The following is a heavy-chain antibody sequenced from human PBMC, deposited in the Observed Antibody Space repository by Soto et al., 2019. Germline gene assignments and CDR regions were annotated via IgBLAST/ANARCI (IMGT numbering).Heavy chain of an antibody. CDR1: GFTFSNHG. CDR2: ISFEGSIK. V-gene: IGHV3-30*03. CDR3: ARDSGVGSCSGGSCYTSNWFDP. J-gene: IGHJ5*02. D-gene: IGHD2-15*01. Sequence: QVQLVESGGGVVQPGRSLRLSCVASGFTFSNHGMHWVRQAPGKGLEWVAVISFEGSIKYYTDSVKGRFTISRDHSKNTVYLQMNSLRAEDTAVYFCARDSGVGSCSGGSCYTSNWFDPWGQGTLVTVSA.